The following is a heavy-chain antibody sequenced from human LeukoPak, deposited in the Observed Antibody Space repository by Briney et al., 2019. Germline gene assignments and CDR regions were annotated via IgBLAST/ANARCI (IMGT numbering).Heavy chain of an antibody. J-gene: IGHJ4*02. CDR1: GGSFSGYY. Sequence: SETLSLTCAVYGGSFSGYYWSWIRQPPGKGLEWIGEINHSGSTNYNPSLKSRVTISVDTSKNQFSLKLSSVTAADTAVYYCARDLLWGYDYWGQGTLVTVSS. CDR3: ARDLLWGYDY. CDR2: INHSGST. D-gene: IGHD3-10*01. V-gene: IGHV4-34*01.